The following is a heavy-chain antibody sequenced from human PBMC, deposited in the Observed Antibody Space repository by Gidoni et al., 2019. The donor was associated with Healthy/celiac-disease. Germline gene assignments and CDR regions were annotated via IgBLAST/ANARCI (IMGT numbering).Heavy chain of an antibody. D-gene: IGHD5-12*01. J-gene: IGHJ3*02. V-gene: IGHV1-69*01. CDR2: IIPSCGTA. Sequence: QVQLVQSGAEVKKPGSSVKVSCKASGGTFSRYAISWVRQAPGQGLEWMGGIIPSCGTANYAQKVQGRVTITADESTSTAYMERSSLRSEDTAVYYCARRAPLEMATPHDAFDIWGQGTMVTVSS. CDR1: GGTFSRYA. CDR3: ARRAPLEMATPHDAFDI.